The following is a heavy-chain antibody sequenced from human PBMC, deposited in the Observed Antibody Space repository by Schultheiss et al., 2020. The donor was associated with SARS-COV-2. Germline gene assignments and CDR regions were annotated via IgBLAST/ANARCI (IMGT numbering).Heavy chain of an antibody. CDR2: INSDGSST. V-gene: IGHV3-74*01. D-gene: IGHD3-22*01. Sequence: GGSLRLSCAASGFTFSSYWMHWVRQAPGKGLVWVSRINSDGSSTSYADSVKGRFTISRDNAKNTLYLQMNSLRAEDTAVYYCARGPYDSSGYYYSDELLDYWGQGTLVTFSS. J-gene: IGHJ4*02. CDR1: GFTFSSYW. CDR3: ARGPYDSSGYYYSDELLDY.